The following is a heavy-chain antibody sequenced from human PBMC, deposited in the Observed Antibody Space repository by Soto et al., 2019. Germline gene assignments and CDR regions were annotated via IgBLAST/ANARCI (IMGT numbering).Heavy chain of an antibody. CDR2: IYYTGST. CDR1: GGSINNHY. V-gene: IGHV4-59*11. Sequence: QVHLQESGPGLVKPSETLSLTCTVSGGSINNHYWSWIRQPPGKGLEWIGYIYYTGSTNYKPSLQSRVTMSVDTPKNQCSLNLTSLTAADTAIYYCARANWYSEYWGQGTLVTVSS. J-gene: IGHJ4*02. CDR3: ARANWYSEY. D-gene: IGHD7-27*01.